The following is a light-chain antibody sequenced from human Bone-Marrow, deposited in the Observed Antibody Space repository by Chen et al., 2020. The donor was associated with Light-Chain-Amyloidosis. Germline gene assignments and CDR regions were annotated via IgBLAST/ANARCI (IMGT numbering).Light chain of an antibody. CDR3: QSADSSGTYEVI. V-gene: IGLV3-25*03. CDR2: RDT. Sequence: SYELTQPPSVSVSPGQTARITCSGDDLPTKEAYWYQQKPGQAPVLVIHRDTERPSGISERFSGSSSGTTATLTNRGVQAEDEADYHCQSADSSGTYEVIFGGGTKLTVL. J-gene: IGLJ2*01. CDR1: DLPTKE.